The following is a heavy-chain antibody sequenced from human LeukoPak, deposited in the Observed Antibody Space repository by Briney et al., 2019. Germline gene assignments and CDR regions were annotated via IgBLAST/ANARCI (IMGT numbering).Heavy chain of an antibody. D-gene: IGHD6-6*01. V-gene: IGHV3-30-3*01. CDR3: ARDRGQLGGGYYHYYMDV. J-gene: IGHJ6*03. CDR1: GFTFSSYA. CDR2: ISYDGSNK. Sequence: GGSLRLSCAASGFTFSSYAMHWVRQAPGKGLEWVAVISYDGSNKYYADSVKGRFTISRDNSKNTLYLQMNSLRAEDTAVYYCARDRGQLGGGYYHYYMDVWGKGTTVTVSS.